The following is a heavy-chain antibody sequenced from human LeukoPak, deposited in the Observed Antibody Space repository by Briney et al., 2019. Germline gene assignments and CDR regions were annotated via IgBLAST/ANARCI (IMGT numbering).Heavy chain of an antibody. V-gene: IGHV3-74*03. J-gene: IGHJ5*02. D-gene: IGHD3-10*02. CDR1: GFTFSSYA. Sequence: GGSLRLSCAASGFTFSSYAMSWVRQAPGKGLEWVSGINSDGSSTTYADSVKGRFTISRDNAKNTLYLQMNSLRAEDTAVYYCARVFGRNWFDPWGQGTLVTVSS. CDR2: INSDGSST. CDR3: ARVFGRNWFDP.